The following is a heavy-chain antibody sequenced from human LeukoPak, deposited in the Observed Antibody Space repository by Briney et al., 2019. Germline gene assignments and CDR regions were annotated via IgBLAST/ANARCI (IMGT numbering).Heavy chain of an antibody. D-gene: IGHD2-8*01. V-gene: IGHV1-2*02. J-gene: IGHJ5*02. CDR1: GYTFTSYD. Sequence: GASVKVSCKASGYTFTSYDINWVRQAPGQGLEWMGWINPNSGGTNYAQKFQGRVTMTRDTSISTAYMELSRLRSDDTAVYYCARRLGCTNGVCYRFDPWGQGTLVTVSS. CDR3: ARRLGCTNGVCYRFDP. CDR2: INPNSGGT.